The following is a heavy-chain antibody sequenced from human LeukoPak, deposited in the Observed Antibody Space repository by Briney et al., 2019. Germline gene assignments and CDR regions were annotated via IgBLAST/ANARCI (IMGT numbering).Heavy chain of an antibody. Sequence: SETLSLTCTVSGGSINGYCWSWIRQPPGKGLEWIGYIYYSGSTNYNPSLKSRVTISVDTSKNQFSLKLSSVTAADTAVYYCASGQGAFDIWGQGTMVTVSS. CDR2: IYYSGST. J-gene: IGHJ3*02. V-gene: IGHV4-59*08. CDR1: GGSINGYC. CDR3: ASGQGAFDI.